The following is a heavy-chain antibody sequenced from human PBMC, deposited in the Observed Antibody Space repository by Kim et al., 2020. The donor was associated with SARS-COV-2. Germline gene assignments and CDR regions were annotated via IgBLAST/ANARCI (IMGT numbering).Heavy chain of an antibody. CDR3: ARVVVVAATPDWFDP. D-gene: IGHD2-15*01. J-gene: IGHJ5*02. CDR2: ISSSGSTI. V-gene: IGHV3-11*01. Sequence: GGSLRLSCAASGFTFSDYYMSWIRQAPGKGLEWVSYISSSGSTIYYADSVKGRFTISRDNAKNSLYLQMNSLRAEDTAVYYCARVVVVAATPDWFDPWGQGTLVTVSS. CDR1: GFTFSDYY.